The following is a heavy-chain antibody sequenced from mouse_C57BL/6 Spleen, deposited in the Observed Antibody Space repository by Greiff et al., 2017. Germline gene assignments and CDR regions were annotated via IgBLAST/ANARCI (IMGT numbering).Heavy chain of an antibody. CDR1: GYSITSGYY. Sequence: DVQLQESGPGLVKPSPSLSLTCSVTGYSITSGYYWNWIRQFPGNKLEWMGYISYDGSNNYNPSLKNGISITRDTSKNQFFLKLNSVTTEDTATYYCARDREFAYWGQGTLVTVSA. CDR3: ARDREFAY. CDR2: ISYDGSN. J-gene: IGHJ3*01. D-gene: IGHD3-3*01. V-gene: IGHV3-6*01.